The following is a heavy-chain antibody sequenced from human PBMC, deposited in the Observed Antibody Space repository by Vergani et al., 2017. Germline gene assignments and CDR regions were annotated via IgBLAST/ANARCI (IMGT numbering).Heavy chain of an antibody. J-gene: IGHJ4*02. Sequence: QVQLQESGPGLVKPSQTLSLTCTVSGGSISSGGYYWSWIRQHPGKGLEWIGYIYYSGSTYYNXSLKSRVTISVDTSKNQFSLKLSSVTAADTAVYYCARGVSGSTSPYFDYWGQGTLVTVSS. CDR1: GGSISSGGYY. CDR3: ARGVSGSTSPYFDY. D-gene: IGHD2-2*01. V-gene: IGHV4-31*03. CDR2: IYYSGST.